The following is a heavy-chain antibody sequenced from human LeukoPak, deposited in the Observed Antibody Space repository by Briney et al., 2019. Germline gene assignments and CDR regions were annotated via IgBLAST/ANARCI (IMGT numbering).Heavy chain of an antibody. CDR3: TRGDIVLVSAVGAYNWFDS. CDR1: GYSFTTFW. Sequence: GESLKISCKASGYSFTTFWIGWVRQMPGKGLEWMGVTYPGSSETRYSPSFRGQVTISADKSITTAYLQWSSLKASDSAIYYCTRGDIVLVSAVGAYNWFDSWGQGTLVTVSS. J-gene: IGHJ5*01. CDR2: TYPGSSET. D-gene: IGHD2-2*01. V-gene: IGHV5-51*01.